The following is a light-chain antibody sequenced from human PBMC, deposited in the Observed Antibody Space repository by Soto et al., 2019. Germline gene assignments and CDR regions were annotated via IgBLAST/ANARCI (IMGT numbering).Light chain of an antibody. CDR2: AAS. J-gene: IGKJ1*01. V-gene: IGKV1-39*01. CDR3: QQYHSYWT. CDR1: QSISSY. Sequence: DIQMTQSPSSLSASVGDRVTITCRASQSISSYLNWYQQKPGKAPKLLIYAASSLESGVPQRLGGSASGTEFTLAISSLQTHDVSNYYCQQYHSYWTFGQGTKVE.